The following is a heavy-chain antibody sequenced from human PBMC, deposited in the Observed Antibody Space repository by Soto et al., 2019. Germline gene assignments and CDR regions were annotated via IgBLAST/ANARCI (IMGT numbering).Heavy chain of an antibody. Sequence: EVQLVESGGGLVQPGRSLRLSCAASGFTFDDYAMHWVRQAPGKGLEWVSGISWNSGSRGYADSVKGRFTISRDNAKNSLYLQMNSLRAEDTALYYCAKDQIAAAGTVHHWGQGTLVTVSS. CDR3: AKDQIAAAGTVHH. D-gene: IGHD6-13*01. CDR1: GFTFDDYA. V-gene: IGHV3-9*01. CDR2: ISWNSGSR. J-gene: IGHJ1*01.